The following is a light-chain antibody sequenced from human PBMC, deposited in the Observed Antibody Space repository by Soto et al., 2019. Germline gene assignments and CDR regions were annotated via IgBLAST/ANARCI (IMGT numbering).Light chain of an antibody. Sequence: EIVLTQSTGTLSLSPGERATLSCRASQSVSSRYLAWYQQKPGQSPRLLIYDVSNRATGIPARFSGSGSGTDFTLTISSLEPGDFAVYYCQQRNDWQVTFGQGTRLEIK. J-gene: IGKJ5*01. CDR2: DVS. CDR1: QSVSSRY. V-gene: IGKV3D-20*02. CDR3: QQRNDWQVT.